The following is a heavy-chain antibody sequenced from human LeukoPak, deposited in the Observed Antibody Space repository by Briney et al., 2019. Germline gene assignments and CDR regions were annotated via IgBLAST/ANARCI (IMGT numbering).Heavy chain of an antibody. CDR3: AKGAYYDL. Sequence: GGSLRLSCAASGFTFNKHGMHWVRQAPGKGLEWFSFIRNADSVKGRFTISRDNSKNTLYLQMNSLRAEDTAVYYCAKGAYYDLWGQGTLVTVSS. V-gene: IGHV3-30*02. CDR2: IRNA. J-gene: IGHJ4*02. D-gene: IGHD3-22*01. CDR1: GFTFNKHG.